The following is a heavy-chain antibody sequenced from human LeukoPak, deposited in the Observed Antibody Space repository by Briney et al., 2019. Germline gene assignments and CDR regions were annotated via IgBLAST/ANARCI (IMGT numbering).Heavy chain of an antibody. D-gene: IGHD2/OR15-2a*01. Sequence: GGSLRLSCAASGFTFSNYNMNWVRQAPGKGLEWVSGISGSDGSTNYADSVKGRFTISRENSKNTLYLQMNSLRAEDTAVYYCAKDSAKKYDDYWGQGTLVTVSS. V-gene: IGHV3-23*01. CDR1: GFTFSNYN. CDR2: ISGSDGST. CDR3: AKDSAKKYDDY. J-gene: IGHJ4*02.